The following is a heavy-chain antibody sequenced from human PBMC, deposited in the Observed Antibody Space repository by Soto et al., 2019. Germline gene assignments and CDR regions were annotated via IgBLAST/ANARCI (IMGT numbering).Heavy chain of an antibody. V-gene: IGHV1-69*13. J-gene: IGHJ4*02. CDR2: IIPIFGTA. CDR1: GGTFSSYA. CDR3: ARDYSVSSSLPGY. D-gene: IGHD6-13*01. Sequence: VASVKVSCKASGGTFSSYAISWVRQAPGQGLEWMGGIIPIFGTANYAQKFQGRVTITADESTSTAYMELSSLRSEDTAVYYCARDYSVSSSLPGYWGQGTLVTVSS.